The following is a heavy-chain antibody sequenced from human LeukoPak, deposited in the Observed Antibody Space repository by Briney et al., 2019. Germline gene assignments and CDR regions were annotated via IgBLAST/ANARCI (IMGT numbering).Heavy chain of an antibody. V-gene: IGHV1-2*02. CDR2: INPNSGGT. CDR1: GYTFTGYY. D-gene: IGHD3-3*01. CDR3: ARLPPTYYDFWSGSDYFDY. J-gene: IGHJ4*02. Sequence: GASVKVSCKASGYTFTGYYMHWVRQAPGQGLEWMGWINPNSGGTNYAKKFQGRVTMTRDTSISTAYMELSRLRSDDTAVYYCARLPPTYYDFWSGSDYFDYGGQGTLVTVSS.